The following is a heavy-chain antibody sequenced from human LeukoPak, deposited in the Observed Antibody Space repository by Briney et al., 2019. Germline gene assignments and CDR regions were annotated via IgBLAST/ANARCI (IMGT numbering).Heavy chain of an antibody. V-gene: IGHV3-33*01. D-gene: IGHD5-18*01. CDR1: GFTFRSYG. CDR2: VWYDGSNK. J-gene: IGHJ4*02. Sequence: GGSLRLSCAASGFTFRSYGMHWVRQAPGKGLEWVAVVWYDGSNKHYADSVKGRFTISRDNSKNTLYLQMNSLRAEDTAVYYCARETAMVPDYWGQGTLVTVSS. CDR3: ARETAMVPDY.